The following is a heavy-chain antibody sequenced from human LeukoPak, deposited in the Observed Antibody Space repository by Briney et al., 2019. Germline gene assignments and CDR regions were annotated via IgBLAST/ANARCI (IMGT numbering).Heavy chain of an antibody. CDR1: GFTFSNYA. J-gene: IGHJ4*02. Sequence: GGSLRLPCAASGFTFSNYAMHWVRQAPGKGLEWVAVIWYDGSNKYYADSVKGRFTISRDNSKNTLYLQMNSLRAEDTAVYYCARGIYDFWSGYYGGPFDYWGQGTLVTVSS. D-gene: IGHD3-3*01. CDR2: IWYDGSNK. CDR3: ARGIYDFWSGYYGGPFDY. V-gene: IGHV3-33*01.